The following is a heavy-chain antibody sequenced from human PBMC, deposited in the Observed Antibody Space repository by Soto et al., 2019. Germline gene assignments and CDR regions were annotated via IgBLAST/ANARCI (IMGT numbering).Heavy chain of an antibody. J-gene: IGHJ6*02. Sequence: SETLSLTCDVSGGSFSDNYWGWIRQPPGKGLEWIGSIYYSGSTYYNPSLKRRVTISVDTSKNQFSLKLSSVTAADTAVYYCARHPGIAVAGTVPSKGMDVWGQGTTVTVSS. D-gene: IGHD6-19*01. V-gene: IGHV4-39*01. CDR2: IYYSGST. CDR3: ARHPGIAVAGTVPSKGMDV. CDR1: GGSFSDNY.